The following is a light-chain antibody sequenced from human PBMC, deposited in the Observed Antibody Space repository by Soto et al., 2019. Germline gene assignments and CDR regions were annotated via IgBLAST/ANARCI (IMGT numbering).Light chain of an antibody. CDR1: QSVSSY. Sequence: DIVMTQSPATLSVSPRERATLSCRASQSVSSYLAWYQQKHGQAPRLLMYEASTRATGIPARFSVSVSGTDGTITISSLETEDGSVYYCQQRSNWPLTFGGGTKVDIK. J-gene: IGKJ4*01. V-gene: IGKV3-11*01. CDR2: EAS. CDR3: QQRSNWPLT.